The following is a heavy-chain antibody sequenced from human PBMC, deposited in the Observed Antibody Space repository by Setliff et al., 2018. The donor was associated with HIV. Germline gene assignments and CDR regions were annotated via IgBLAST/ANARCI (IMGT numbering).Heavy chain of an antibody. V-gene: IGHV4-34*01. J-gene: IGHJ3*02. CDR1: GGSLSDYY. CDR2: IHSSGNT. D-gene: IGHD3-3*01. Sequence: PSETLSLTCAVYGGSLSDYYWSWIRQPPGKGLEWLGEIHSSGNTNYSPSLKGRFTIGVDTPKNQYSLNLMSVTAADTAVYYCARVREGFLPYDAFEIWGQGTMVTVSS. CDR3: ARVREGFLPYDAFEI.